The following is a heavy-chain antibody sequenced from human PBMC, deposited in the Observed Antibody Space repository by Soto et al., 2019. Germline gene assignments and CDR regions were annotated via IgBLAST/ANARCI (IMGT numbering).Heavy chain of an antibody. V-gene: IGHV4-31*03. CDR2: IYYSGST. J-gene: IGHJ6*03. Sequence: QVQLQESGPGLVKPSQTLSLTCTVSGGSISSGGYYWSWIRQHPGKGLEWIGYIYYSGSTYYNPSLKSRVTISVETSKNQFSLKLSSVTAADTAVYYSARGVRITIFGVVINGYYMDVWGKGTTVTVSS. D-gene: IGHD3-3*01. CDR3: ARGVRITIFGVVINGYYMDV. CDR1: GGSISSGGYY.